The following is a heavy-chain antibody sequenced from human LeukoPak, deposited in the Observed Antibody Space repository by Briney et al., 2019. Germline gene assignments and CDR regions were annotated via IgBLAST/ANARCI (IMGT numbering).Heavy chain of an antibody. CDR1: GFTFGDYA. CDR3: TRHWDSGRHELPDAFDI. V-gene: IGHV3-49*04. D-gene: IGHD4-23*01. J-gene: IGHJ3*02. CDR2: IRSKAYGGTT. Sequence: GGSLRLSCTASGFTFGDYAMSWVRQAPGKGLEWVGFIRSKAYGGTTEYAASVKGRFTISRDDSKSIAYLQMNSLKTEDTAIYYCTRHWDSGRHELPDAFDIWGQGTMVTVSS.